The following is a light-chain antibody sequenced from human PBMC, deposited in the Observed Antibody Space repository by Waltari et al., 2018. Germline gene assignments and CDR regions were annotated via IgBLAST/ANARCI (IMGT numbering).Light chain of an antibody. CDR2: LGS. V-gene: IGKV2-28*01. CDR3: MQGLQTPYT. Sequence: DIVMTQSPLSLTVTPGEPASISFRSSQSLLHSNGKTFFDWHVQKPGQSPQLLISLGSNRASGVPDRFSGSFSGTDFTLKISRVEAEDVGVYYCMQGLQTPYTFGQGTKLEIK. CDR1: QSLLHSNGKTF. J-gene: IGKJ2*01.